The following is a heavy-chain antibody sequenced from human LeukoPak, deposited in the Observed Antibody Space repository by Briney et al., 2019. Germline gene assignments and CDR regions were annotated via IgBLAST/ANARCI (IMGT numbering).Heavy chain of an antibody. J-gene: IGHJ4*02. D-gene: IGHD3-9*01. CDR1: GGSISSGGYS. CDR3: ARGKDYDILTD. Sequence: SQTLSLTCAVYGGSISSGGYSWSWIRQPPGKDLDWIGYIYHSGSTYYNPSLKSRVTISVDRSKNQFSLKLSSVTAADTAVYYCARGKDYDILTDWGQGTLVTVSS. CDR2: IYHSGST. V-gene: IGHV4-30-2*01.